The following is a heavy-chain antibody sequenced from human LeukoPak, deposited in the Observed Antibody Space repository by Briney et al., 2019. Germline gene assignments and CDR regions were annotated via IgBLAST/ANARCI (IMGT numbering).Heavy chain of an antibody. Sequence: GESLKISCKGSGYTFTSYWIGWVRQMPGKGLEWMGIIYPGDSNIRYSPSFQGQVTVSADKSIRTAYLQWSSLKASDTAMYYCARLAISSIWSVYFDYWGQGTLVTVSS. J-gene: IGHJ4*02. CDR2: IYPGDSNI. CDR1: GYTFTSYW. D-gene: IGHD6-13*01. V-gene: IGHV5-51*01. CDR3: ARLAISSIWSVYFDY.